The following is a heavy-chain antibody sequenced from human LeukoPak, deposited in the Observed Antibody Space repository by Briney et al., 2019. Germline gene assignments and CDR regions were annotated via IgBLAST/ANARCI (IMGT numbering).Heavy chain of an antibody. Sequence: SETLSLTCTVSGGSISTSSYYWGWIRQPPGKGLEWIGSIYYGGSTYYKPSLKSRVTISIDTSKNQFSLKLSSVTAADTSVYYCARMTTIGSYYIDNWGQGTLVTVSS. V-gene: IGHV4-39*01. D-gene: IGHD5-24*01. J-gene: IGHJ4*02. CDR2: IYYGGST. CDR1: GGSISTSSYY. CDR3: ARMTTIGSYYIDN.